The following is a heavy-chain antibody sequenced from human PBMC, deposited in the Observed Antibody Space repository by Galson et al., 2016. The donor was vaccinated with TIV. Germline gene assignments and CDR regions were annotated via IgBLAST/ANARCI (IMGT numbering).Heavy chain of an antibody. CDR1: GYTLSDLS. Sequence: SVKVSCKVVGYTLSDLSMHWVRQAPGKGLEWMGGFDPENDRVIYAQRFKGRVTMTDDTPTDTSYLEIRRLRSDDTAIYFCATARLGIFNYFDSWGQGTLVTVSS. D-gene: IGHD3-9*01. CDR3: ATARLGIFNYFDS. J-gene: IGHJ4*02. V-gene: IGHV1-24*01. CDR2: FDPENDRV.